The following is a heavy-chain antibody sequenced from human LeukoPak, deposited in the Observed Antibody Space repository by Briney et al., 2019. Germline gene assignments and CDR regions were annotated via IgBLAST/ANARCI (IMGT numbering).Heavy chain of an antibody. Sequence: SETLSLTCAVYGGSFSGYYWSWIRQPPGKGLEWIGEINDSGSTNYNPSLKSRVTMSVDTSKNQISLKLTFVTAADTAVYYCARGPYSSSWYYYYYYMDVWGKGTTVTVSS. CDR2: INDSGST. J-gene: IGHJ6*03. V-gene: IGHV4-34*01. D-gene: IGHD6-13*01. CDR1: GGSFSGYY. CDR3: ARGPYSSSWYYYYYYMDV.